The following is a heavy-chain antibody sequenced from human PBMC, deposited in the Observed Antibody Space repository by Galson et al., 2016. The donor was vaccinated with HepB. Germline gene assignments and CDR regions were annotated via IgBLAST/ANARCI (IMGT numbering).Heavy chain of an antibody. Sequence: SLRLSCAASGFSVSLNYMSWVRQAPGKGLEWVSIVYSGGNTYYADSVKGRFTFSRDNSQSTLFLQMDRLRAEDTAVYFCARSPGYSMSSPYDFHYGMDVWGQGTTVTVSS. D-gene: IGHD5-24*01. CDR1: GFSVSLNY. CDR3: ARSPGYSMSSPYDFHYGMDV. CDR2: VYSGGNT. J-gene: IGHJ6*02. V-gene: IGHV3-66*01.